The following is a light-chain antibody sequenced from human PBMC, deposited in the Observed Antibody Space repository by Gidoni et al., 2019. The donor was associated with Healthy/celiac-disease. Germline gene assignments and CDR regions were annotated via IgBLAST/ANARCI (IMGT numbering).Light chain of an antibody. Sequence: EIVLTQSPATLSLSPGQRATPSCRASQSVSSYLAWYQQKPGQAPRLLIYDASNRATGIPARFSGSGSGTDFTLNISSLEPEDFAVYYCQQRSNWPPWTFGQGTKVEIK. J-gene: IGKJ1*01. CDR2: DAS. CDR1: QSVSSY. V-gene: IGKV3-11*01. CDR3: QQRSNWPPWT.